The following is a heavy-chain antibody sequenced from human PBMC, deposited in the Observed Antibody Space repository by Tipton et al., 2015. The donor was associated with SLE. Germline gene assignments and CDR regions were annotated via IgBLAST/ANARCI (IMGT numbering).Heavy chain of an antibody. V-gene: IGHV4-39*01. Sequence: TLSLTCTVSGGSLSSTRYYWGWIRQPPGKGLEWIGSIFYSGSTFYNPSLKSRVTISIDTSKKQFSLRLTSVTVADRAIYYCARHLPVAGSYFDYWGQGTLVTVSS. D-gene: IGHD6-19*01. J-gene: IGHJ4*02. CDR3: ARHLPVAGSYFDY. CDR2: IFYSGST. CDR1: GGSLSSTRYY.